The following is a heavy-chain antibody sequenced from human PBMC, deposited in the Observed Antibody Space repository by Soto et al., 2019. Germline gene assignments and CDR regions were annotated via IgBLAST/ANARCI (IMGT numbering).Heavy chain of an antibody. CDR3: TTDPPYCSSTSCTEPY. Sequence: PGGSLSLSCAASGFTFSNAWMSWVRQAPGKGLEWVGRIKSKTDGGTTDYAAPVKGRFTISRDDSKNTLYLQMNSLKTEDTAVYYCTTDPPYCSSTSCTEPYWGQGTLVTVSS. CDR2: IKSKTDGGTT. V-gene: IGHV3-15*01. D-gene: IGHD2-2*01. J-gene: IGHJ4*02. CDR1: GFTFSNAW.